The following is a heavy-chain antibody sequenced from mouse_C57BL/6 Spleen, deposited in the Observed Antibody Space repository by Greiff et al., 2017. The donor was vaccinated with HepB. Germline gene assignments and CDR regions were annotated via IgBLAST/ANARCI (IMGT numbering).Heavy chain of an antibody. J-gene: IGHJ2*01. Sequence: QVTLKVSGPELVKPGASVKISCKASGYAFSSSWMNWVKQRPGKGLEWIGRIYPGDGDTNYNGKFKGKATLTADKSSSTAYMQLSSLTSEDSAVYFCARSGDSNFDYWGQGTTLTVSS. CDR3: ARSGDSNFDY. D-gene: IGHD3-1*01. V-gene: IGHV1-82*01. CDR2: IYPGDGDT. CDR1: GYAFSSSW.